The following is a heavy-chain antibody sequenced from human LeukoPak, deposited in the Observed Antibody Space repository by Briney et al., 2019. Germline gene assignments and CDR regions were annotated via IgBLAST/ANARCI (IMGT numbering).Heavy chain of an antibody. CDR1: GFTFSSYS. CDR2: ISGSGDTT. CDR3: ARDSAKDQLELLGGPDY. V-gene: IGHV3-23*01. D-gene: IGHD1-7*01. J-gene: IGHJ4*02. Sequence: GGSLRLSCAASGFTFSSYSMNWVRQAPGKGLEWVSIISGSGDTTYYADSVKGRFTISRDNSKNTLYLQMNSLRAEDTAVYYCARDSAKDQLELLGGPDYWGQGTLVTVSS.